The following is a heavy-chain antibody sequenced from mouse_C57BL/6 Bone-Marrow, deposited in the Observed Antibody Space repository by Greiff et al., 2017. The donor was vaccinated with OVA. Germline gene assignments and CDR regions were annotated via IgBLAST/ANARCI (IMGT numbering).Heavy chain of an antibody. CDR3: ARDGCYEDY. D-gene: IGHD2-3*01. CDR1: GYTFTSYG. V-gene: IGHV1-81*01. J-gene: IGHJ2*01. Sequence: VQLQQSGAELERPGASVKLSCKASGYTFTSYGISWVKQRTGQGLAWIGEINPSSGNTYYTEKFKGKATLTADKSSSTASMELRSLTSEDSAVDVYARDGCYEDYWGQGTTLTVSS. CDR2: INPSSGNT.